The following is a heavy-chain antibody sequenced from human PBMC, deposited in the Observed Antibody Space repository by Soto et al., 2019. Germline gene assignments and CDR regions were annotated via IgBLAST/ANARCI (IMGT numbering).Heavy chain of an antibody. D-gene: IGHD5-12*01. V-gene: IGHV4-39*01. CDR2: IYYSGST. CDR1: GGSISSSSYY. CDR3: ARHNGFDWRLGFDY. J-gene: IGHJ4*02. Sequence: QLQLQESGPGLVKPSETLSLTCTVSGGSISSSSYYWGWIRQPPGKGLEWIGSIYYSGSTYYNPSLKSRVTISVDTSKNQFSLKLSSVTAADTAVYYCARHNGFDWRLGFDYWGQGTLVTVSS.